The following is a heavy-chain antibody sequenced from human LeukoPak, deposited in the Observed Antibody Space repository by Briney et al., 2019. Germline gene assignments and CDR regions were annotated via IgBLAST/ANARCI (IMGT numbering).Heavy chain of an antibody. CDR3: ASLVWSGYYTSYYYYYMDV. D-gene: IGHD3-3*01. J-gene: IGHJ6*03. Sequence: GGSLRLSCAASGFTFSSYWMSWVRQAPGKGLEWVANIKQDGSEKYYVDSVKGRFTISRDNAKNSLYLQMNSLRAEDTAVYYCASLVWSGYYTSYYYYYMDVWGKGTTVTVSS. CDR2: IKQDGSEK. CDR1: GFTFSSYW. V-gene: IGHV3-7*01.